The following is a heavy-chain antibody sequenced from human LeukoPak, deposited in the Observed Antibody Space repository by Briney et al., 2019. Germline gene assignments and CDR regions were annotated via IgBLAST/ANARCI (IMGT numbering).Heavy chain of an antibody. Sequence: SETLSLTCTVSGGSISSYYWSWIRQPPGKGLEWIGYIYYSGSTNYNPSLKSRVTISVDTSKNQFSLKLSSVTAADTAVYYCARTMVRGAYQYYFDYWGQGTLVTASS. CDR3: ARTMVRGAYQYYFDY. D-gene: IGHD3-10*01. CDR1: GGSISSYY. J-gene: IGHJ4*02. V-gene: IGHV4-59*01. CDR2: IYYSGST.